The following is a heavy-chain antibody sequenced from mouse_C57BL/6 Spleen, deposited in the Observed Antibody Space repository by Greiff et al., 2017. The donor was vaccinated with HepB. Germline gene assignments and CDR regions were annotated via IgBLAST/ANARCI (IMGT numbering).Heavy chain of an antibody. CDR2: ISDGGSYT. D-gene: IGHD2-1*01. V-gene: IGHV5-4*01. J-gene: IGHJ4*01. Sequence: EVQLVESGGGLVKPGGSLKLSCAASGFTFSSYAMSWVRQTPEKRLEWVATISDGGSYTYYPDNVKGRFTISRDNAKNNLYLQMSHLKSEDTAMYYCATTMASYYAMDYWGQGTSVTVSS. CDR1: GFTFSSYA. CDR3: ATTMASYYAMDY.